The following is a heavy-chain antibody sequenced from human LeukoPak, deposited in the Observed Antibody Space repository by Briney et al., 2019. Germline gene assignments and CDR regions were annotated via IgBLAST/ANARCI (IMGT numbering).Heavy chain of an antibody. CDR2: INPSGGST. Sequence: GASVKVSCKASGYTFTSYYMHWVRQAPGQGLEWMGIINPSGGSTSYAQKFQGRVTMTRDTSTSTVYMELSSLGSEDTAVYYCARDLIPGIAAAETSPDYWGQGTLVTVSS. CDR1: GYTFTSYY. D-gene: IGHD6-13*01. J-gene: IGHJ4*02. CDR3: ARDLIPGIAAAETSPDY. V-gene: IGHV1-46*01.